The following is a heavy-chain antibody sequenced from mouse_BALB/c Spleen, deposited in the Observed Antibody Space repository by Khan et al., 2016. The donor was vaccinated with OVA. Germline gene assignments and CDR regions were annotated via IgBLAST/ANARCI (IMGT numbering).Heavy chain of an antibody. Sequence: QVQLKESGPGLVAPSQSLSITCTISGFSLTDYGVHWVRQPPGKGLEWLVVIWSDGSTTYNSALKSRLSIIKDNSKSQMFLKMNSLQTDDTAMYYCARQPYYQYYIMDYWGQGTSVTVSS. D-gene: IGHD2-10*01. CDR2: IWSDGST. J-gene: IGHJ4*01. CDR1: GFSLTDYG. CDR3: ARQPYYQYYIMDY. V-gene: IGHV2-6-1*01.